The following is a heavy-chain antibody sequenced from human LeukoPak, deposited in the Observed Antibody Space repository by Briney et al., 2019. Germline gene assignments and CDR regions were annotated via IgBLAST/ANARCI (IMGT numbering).Heavy chain of an antibody. CDR2: IWYDGSNK. CDR3: ARDVPAYYYDSSGYTDAFDI. D-gene: IGHD3-22*01. CDR1: GFTFSSYG. J-gene: IGHJ3*02. V-gene: IGHV3-33*01. Sequence: PGRPLRLSCAASGFTFSSYGMHWVRQAPGKGLEWGAVIWYDGSNKYYADSVKGRFTISRDNSKNTLYLQMNSLRAEDAAVYYCARDVPAYYYDSSGYTDAFDIWGQGTMVTVSS.